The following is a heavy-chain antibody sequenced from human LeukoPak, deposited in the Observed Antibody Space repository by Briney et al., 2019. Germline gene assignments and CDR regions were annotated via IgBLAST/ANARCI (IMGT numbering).Heavy chain of an antibody. V-gene: IGHV3-30*18. CDR3: AKDGSFDY. CDR2: ISYDGSNK. D-gene: IGHD2-2*03. Sequence: GRSLRLSCAATGFPFSSYGMHWVRQAPGKGLEWVAVISYDGSNKYYADSVKGRFTISRDNSKNTLYLQMNSLRAEDTAVYYCAKDGSFDYWGQGTLVTVSS. CDR1: GFPFSSYG. J-gene: IGHJ4*02.